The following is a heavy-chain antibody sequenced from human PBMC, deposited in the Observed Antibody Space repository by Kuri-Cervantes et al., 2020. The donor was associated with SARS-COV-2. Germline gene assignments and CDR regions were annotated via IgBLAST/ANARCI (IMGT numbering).Heavy chain of an antibody. J-gene: IGHJ4*02. CDR2: INHSGST. D-gene: IGHD3-10*01. Sequence: SETLSLTCTVSGDSTSSSRYYWGWIRQPPGKGLEWIGEINHSGSTNYNPSLKSRVTISVDTSKNQFSLKLSSVTAADTAVYYCARDLAFGDLPGGYWGQGTLVTVSS. CDR3: ARDLAFGDLPGGY. CDR1: GDSTSSSRYY. V-gene: IGHV4-39*07.